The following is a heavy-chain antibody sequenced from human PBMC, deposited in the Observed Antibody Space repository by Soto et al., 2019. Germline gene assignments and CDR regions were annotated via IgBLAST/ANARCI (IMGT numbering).Heavy chain of an antibody. D-gene: IGHD3-10*01. CDR3: ARLTFHGSGSYQYGMDV. V-gene: IGHV5-51*01. CDR1: GYSFTSYW. CDR2: IYPGDSDT. Sequence: PGESLKISCKGSGYSFTSYWIGWVRQMPGKGLEWMGIIYPGDSDTRYSPSFQGQVTISADKSISTAYLQWSSLKASDTAMYYCARLTFHGSGSYQYGMDVWGQGTTVTVSS. J-gene: IGHJ6*02.